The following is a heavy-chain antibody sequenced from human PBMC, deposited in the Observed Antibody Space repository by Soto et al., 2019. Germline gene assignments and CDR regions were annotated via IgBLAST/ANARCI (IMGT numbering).Heavy chain of an antibody. Sequence: LSLTCTVSGGSITTFYWSWVRQPPGKGLEWIGYIYSSGSTNYNPSLMSRVTLSVDTSTNQFSLNLGSVTAADTAVYYCARVSQLVTNRYFFDYWGQGTLVTVSS. D-gene: IGHD3-3*01. CDR2: IYSSGST. CDR3: ARVSQLVTNRYFFDY. CDR1: GGSITTFY. J-gene: IGHJ4*02. V-gene: IGHV4-59*01.